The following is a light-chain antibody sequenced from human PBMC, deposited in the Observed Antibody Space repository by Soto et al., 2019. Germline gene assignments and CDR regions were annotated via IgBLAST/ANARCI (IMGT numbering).Light chain of an antibody. Sequence: IQMTQSPSSVSASIGDRVTITCRTSPDISSSLAWYQQKPGKAPKLLIYAASNLESGVSLRFSGSGSGTDFTLTISSLQPEDFATYYYQQANSFPFTFGQGTRREVK. CDR3: QQANSFPFT. V-gene: IGKV1-12*02. J-gene: IGKJ5*01. CDR1: PDISSS. CDR2: AAS.